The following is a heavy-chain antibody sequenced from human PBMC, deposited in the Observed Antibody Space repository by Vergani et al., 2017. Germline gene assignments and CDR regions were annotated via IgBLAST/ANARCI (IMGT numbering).Heavy chain of an antibody. CDR1: GGSISSGGYS. V-gene: IGHV4-30-2*01. CDR2: IYHSGST. J-gene: IGHJ3*02. Sequence: QLQLQESGSGLVKPSQTLSLTCAVSGGSISSGGYSWSWIRQPPGKGLEWIGYIYHSGSTYYNPSLKSRVTISVDRSKNQFSLKLSSVTAADTAVYYCARGYDFWSGYSDAFDIWGQGTMVTVSS. D-gene: IGHD3-3*01. CDR3: ARGYDFWSGYSDAFDI.